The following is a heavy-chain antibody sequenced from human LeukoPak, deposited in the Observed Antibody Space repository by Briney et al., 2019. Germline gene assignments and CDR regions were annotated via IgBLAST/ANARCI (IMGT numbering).Heavy chain of an antibody. CDR2: ISGSGGGP. D-gene: IGHD6-19*01. Sequence: GGSLRLSCAASGFTFSSYAVSWVRQAPGKGLERVSAISGSGGGPCDADSVKGRFTLSRYNSKNTLYLQMNSLSTEDTAVYYCAKTTTGYSSGRYPGWPVDYWGQGTLVTVSS. V-gene: IGHV3-23*01. CDR1: GFTFSSYA. CDR3: AKTTTGYSSGRYPGWPVDY. J-gene: IGHJ4*02.